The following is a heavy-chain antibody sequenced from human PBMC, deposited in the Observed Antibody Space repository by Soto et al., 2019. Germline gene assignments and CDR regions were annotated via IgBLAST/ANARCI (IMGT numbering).Heavy chain of an antibody. D-gene: IGHD3-10*01. CDR3: SRDEGDAMGRGYDN. CDR1: GFTFSDYW. J-gene: IGHJ4*02. Sequence: EAPLVQSGGGLVQPGGSMRLSCAASGFTFSDYWMHWVRQTPGKGLVWVSSIKFDGSRTYYADSVKGRFSISRDNAKNTLYLQMNSLSAEDTALYDCSRDEGDAMGRGYDNWGQGTLVTVSS. V-gene: IGHV3-74*01. CDR2: IKFDGSRT.